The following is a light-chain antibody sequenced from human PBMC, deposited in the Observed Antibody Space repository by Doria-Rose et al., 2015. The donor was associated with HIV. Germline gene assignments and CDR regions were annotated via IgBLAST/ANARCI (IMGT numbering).Light chain of an antibody. CDR2: DGS. CDR3: HQYGTSWT. V-gene: IGKV3-20*01. Sequence: EIVTTQSPGTLSLSPGERATLSCRASQSFSSTYLAWYQQKPGQAPSLLIYDGSTRATGIPDRFSASGYGTDFTLTINRLEPEDFALYYCHQYGTSWTFGQGTKVEI. CDR1: QSFSSTY. J-gene: IGKJ1*01.